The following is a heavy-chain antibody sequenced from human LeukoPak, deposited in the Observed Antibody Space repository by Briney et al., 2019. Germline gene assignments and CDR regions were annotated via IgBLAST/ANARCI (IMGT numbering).Heavy chain of an antibody. CDR1: GYTFTNYA. CDR2: ISTYNGYT. Sequence: GASVTVSCKASGYTFTNYAICWMRQAPGQGLEWMGWISTYNGYTNYQHSLHSRGTMITETTTSTDFMQQRSLTTDATAMYYCARLGGNDEGLIDYWGQGTLVTVSS. J-gene: IGHJ4*02. D-gene: IGHD1-1*01. V-gene: IGHV1-18*01. CDR3: ARLGGNDEGLIDY.